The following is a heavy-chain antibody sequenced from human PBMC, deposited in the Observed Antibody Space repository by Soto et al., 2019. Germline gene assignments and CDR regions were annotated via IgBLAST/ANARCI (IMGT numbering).Heavy chain of an antibody. CDR3: ARARGARYFDY. J-gene: IGHJ4*02. Sequence: PSETLSLTCIVSDGSISSSSRYWGWIRQPPGKGLEWIGYIYYSGSTYYNPSLKSRVTISVDTSKNQFSLKLSSVTAADTAVYYCARARGARYFDYWGQGTLVTVSS. CDR1: DGSISSSSRY. D-gene: IGHD2-15*01. CDR2: IYYSGST. V-gene: IGHV4-30-4*08.